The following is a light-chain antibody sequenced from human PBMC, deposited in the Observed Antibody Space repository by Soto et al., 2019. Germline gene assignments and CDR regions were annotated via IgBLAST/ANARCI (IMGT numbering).Light chain of an antibody. CDR3: QQRSNWPPIT. V-gene: IGKV3-15*01. J-gene: IGKJ5*01. CDR2: GAS. Sequence: EVVMTQSPATLSVSPGERVTLSCTASQSVSGNLAWYQQKPGQAPRLLIHGASTRATDIPARFSGSGSGTEFTLTITSLQSEDFAVYYCQQRSNWPPITFGQGTRLEIK. CDR1: QSVSGN.